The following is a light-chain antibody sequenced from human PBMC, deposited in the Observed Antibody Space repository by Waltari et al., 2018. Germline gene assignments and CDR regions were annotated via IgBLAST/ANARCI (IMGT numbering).Light chain of an antibody. Sequence: QTVVNQEPSLTVSPGGTITLTCASSTGAVTSGHYPHWFQQTPAQAPRALIYSTSNTNSWTPARFSGSLLGGKAALTLSGVQPEDEAEYYCLLYYGGLWVFGGGTKLTVL. CDR3: LLYYGGLWV. V-gene: IGLV7-43*01. CDR1: TGAVTSGHY. CDR2: STS. J-gene: IGLJ3*02.